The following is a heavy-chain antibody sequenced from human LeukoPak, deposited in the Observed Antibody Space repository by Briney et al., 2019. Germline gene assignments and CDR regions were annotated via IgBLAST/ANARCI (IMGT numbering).Heavy chain of an antibody. V-gene: IGHV4-34*01. D-gene: IGHD1-26*01. Sequence: PSETLSLACAVYGGSFSGYYWSWIRQPPGKGLEWIGEINHSGSTNYNPSLKSRVTISVDTSKNQFSLKLSSVTAADTALYYCARRSGSYKVADYFDYWGQGTQVTVSS. J-gene: IGHJ4*02. CDR2: INHSGST. CDR3: ARRSGSYKVADYFDY. CDR1: GGSFSGYY.